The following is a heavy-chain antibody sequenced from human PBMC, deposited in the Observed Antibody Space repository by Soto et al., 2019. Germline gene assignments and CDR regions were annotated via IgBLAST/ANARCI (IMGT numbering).Heavy chain of an antibody. CDR1: GFTFRSCS. J-gene: IGHJ6*02. Sequence: GGPLRLSCSASGFTFRSCSMNWVRQAPGKGLEWVSAISSSSGHTYYADSVKGRFTISRDNAKNSLYLQVNSLRAEDTAVYYCARDRSGSYPPGDGMDVWGQGTTVTVSS. V-gene: IGHV3-21*01. D-gene: IGHD3-10*01. CDR3: ARDRSGSYPPGDGMDV. CDR2: ISSSSGHT.